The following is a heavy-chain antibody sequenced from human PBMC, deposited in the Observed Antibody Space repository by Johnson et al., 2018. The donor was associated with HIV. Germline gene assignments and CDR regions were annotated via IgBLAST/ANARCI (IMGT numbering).Heavy chain of an antibody. J-gene: IGHJ3*01. Sequence: EVQLVESGGGLIQPGGSLRLSCVGSGFTVSSNYMSWVRQAPGKGLEWVSRIDTEGSGTTYADSVKGRFTISRDNAKNTVYLQMISLRAEDMAVYYCARSRWADDAFDGWGQGTMVTVSS. CDR3: ARSRWADDAFDG. D-gene: IGHD1-26*01. CDR2: IDTEGSGT. CDR1: GFTVSSNY. V-gene: IGHV3-74*02.